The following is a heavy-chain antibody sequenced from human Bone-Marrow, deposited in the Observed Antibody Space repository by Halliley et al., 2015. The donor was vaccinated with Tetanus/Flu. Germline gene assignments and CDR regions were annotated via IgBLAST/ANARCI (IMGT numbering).Heavy chain of an antibody. Sequence: IYNDGTAFYGDFVNGRFTISRDPSKNPVYLQMNSLGAEDTAIYYCARVKSVAGLDYYDYFGFDVWGRGTTVTVSS. V-gene: IGHV3-53*01. J-gene: IGHJ6*02. D-gene: IGHD6-19*01. CDR2: IYNDGTA. CDR3: ARVKSVAGLDYYDYFGFDV.